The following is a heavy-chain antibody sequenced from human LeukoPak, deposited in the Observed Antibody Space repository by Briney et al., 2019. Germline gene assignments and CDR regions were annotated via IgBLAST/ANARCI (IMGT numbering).Heavy chain of an antibody. Sequence: SVKVSCKASGGTFSSYAISWVRQAPGQGLEWMGRIIPILGIANYAQKFRGRVTITADKSTSTAYMELSSLRSEDTAVYYCARAPTHIVATIGFDPWGQGTLVTVSS. CDR1: GGTFSSYA. CDR3: ARAPTHIVATIGFDP. J-gene: IGHJ5*02. CDR2: IIPILGIA. D-gene: IGHD5-12*01. V-gene: IGHV1-69*04.